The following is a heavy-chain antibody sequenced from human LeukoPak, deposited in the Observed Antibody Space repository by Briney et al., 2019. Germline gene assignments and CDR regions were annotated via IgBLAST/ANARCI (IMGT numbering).Heavy chain of an antibody. CDR1: GYTFTGYY. CDR2: INPNSGGT. CDR3: AIGMMAAGTFDR. Sequence: EASVEVSCKASGYTFTGYYMHWVRQAPGQGLEWMGWINPNSGGTNYAQKFQGRVTMTRDTSISTAYMELSRLRSDDTAVYWCAIGMMAAGTFDRWGQGTLVTVSS. J-gene: IGHJ4*02. V-gene: IGHV1-2*02. D-gene: IGHD6-13*01.